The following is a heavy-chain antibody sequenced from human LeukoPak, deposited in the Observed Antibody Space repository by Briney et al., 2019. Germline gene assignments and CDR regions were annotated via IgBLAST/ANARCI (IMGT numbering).Heavy chain of an antibody. CDR1: GYTFTSYY. V-gene: IGHV1-46*01. J-gene: IGHJ6*03. CDR3: ARDGSKFDMDL. D-gene: IGHD2-2*03. CDR2: INPSGGST. Sequence: GASVKVSCKASGYTFTSYYMHWVRQAPGQGLEWMGIINPSGGSTSYAQKFQGRVTMTRDTSTSTVYMELSSLRSEDTAMYYCARDGSKFDMDLWGKGTSVIVSS.